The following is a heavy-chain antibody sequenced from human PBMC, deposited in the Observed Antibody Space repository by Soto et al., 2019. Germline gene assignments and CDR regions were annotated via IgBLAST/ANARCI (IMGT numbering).Heavy chain of an antibody. CDR3: ARGAEHQSVMQYFQH. CDR2: ISYAGSSK. Sequence: QVQLVESGGGVVQPGRSLRLSCAASGFSFSTFAMHWVRQAPGKGLEWVAVISYAGSSKYYADSVKGRFTISRDNSQNTLYLQMSSLRGEDTAVYYCARGAEHQSVMQYFQHWGQGTLVTVSS. J-gene: IGHJ1*01. V-gene: IGHV3-30-3*01. CDR1: GFSFSTFA. D-gene: IGHD2-2*01.